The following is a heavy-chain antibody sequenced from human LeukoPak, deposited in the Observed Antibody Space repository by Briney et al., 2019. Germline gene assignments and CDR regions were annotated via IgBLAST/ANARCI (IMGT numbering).Heavy chain of an antibody. Sequence: SETLSLTCAVYGRSFSGYYWSWIRQPPGKGLEWIGEINHSGSTNYNPSLKSRVTISVDTSKNQFSLKLSSVTAADTAVYYCARMISAYSSGWYGNNYFDYWGQGTLVTVSS. CDR1: GRSFSGYY. J-gene: IGHJ4*02. CDR3: ARMISAYSSGWYGNNYFDY. D-gene: IGHD6-19*01. CDR2: INHSGST. V-gene: IGHV4-34*01.